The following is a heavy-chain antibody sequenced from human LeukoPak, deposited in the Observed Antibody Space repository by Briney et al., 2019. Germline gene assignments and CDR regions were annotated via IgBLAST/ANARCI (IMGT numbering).Heavy chain of an antibody. V-gene: IGHV3-21*01. D-gene: IGHD6-13*01. CDR1: GFTFSSYN. CDR2: ISSSSAYI. J-gene: IGHJ4*02. CDR3: ARLEAAVFDY. Sequence: PGGSLRLSCAASGFTFSSYNLNWVRQAPGKGLEWVSSISSSSAYIYYADSVKGRLTISRDNAKNSLYLQMNSLRAEDTAVYYCARLEAAVFDYWGQGTLVTVSS.